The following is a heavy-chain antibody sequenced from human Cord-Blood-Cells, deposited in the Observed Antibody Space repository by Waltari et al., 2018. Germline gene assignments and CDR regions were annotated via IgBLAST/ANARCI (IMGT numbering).Heavy chain of an antibody. CDR3: ARGDVGYCSSTSCYDY. D-gene: IGHD2-2*01. CDR1: GGPFRSYA. Sequence: QVQLVQSGAAVKKPGSSVKVSCKASGGPFRSYALSCVPQAPGQGLEWMGGIIPIFGTANYAQKFQGRVTITADESTSTAYMELSSLRSEDTVVYYCARGDVGYCSSTSCYDYWGQGTLVTVSS. J-gene: IGHJ4*02. CDR2: IIPIFGTA. V-gene: IGHV1-69*01.